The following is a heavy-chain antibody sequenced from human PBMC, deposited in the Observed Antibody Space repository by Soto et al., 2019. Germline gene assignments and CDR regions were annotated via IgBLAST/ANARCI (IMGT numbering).Heavy chain of an antibody. Sequence: EVQLVESGGGLVQPGGSLRLSCAASGFTFSSYWMHWVRQAPGKGLVWVSRINSDGSSTSYADSVKGRFTISRDNAKNTLYLQMNRRRAEDTAVYYCAVAVAGPTAIGYWGQGTLVTVS. V-gene: IGHV3-74*01. CDR2: INSDGSST. J-gene: IGHJ4*02. CDR1: GFTFSSYW. CDR3: AVAVAGPTAIGY. D-gene: IGHD6-19*01.